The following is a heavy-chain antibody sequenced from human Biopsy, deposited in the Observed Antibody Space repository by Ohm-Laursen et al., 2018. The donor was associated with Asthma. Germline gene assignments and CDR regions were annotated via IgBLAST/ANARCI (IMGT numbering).Heavy chain of an antibody. CDR1: GGSLTGHY. D-gene: IGHD1-20*01. J-gene: IGHJ5*02. CDR2: IDQSGYT. CDR3: ARAAITGIRGWFDP. V-gene: IGHV4-34*01. Sequence: SQTLSLTCTVSGGSLTGHYWNWIRQPPGKGLEWIGEIDQSGYTNYNPSLKSRVTISADTSKNQFHLNLSSVTAADTAVYFCARAAITGIRGWFDPWGQGTQVTVSS.